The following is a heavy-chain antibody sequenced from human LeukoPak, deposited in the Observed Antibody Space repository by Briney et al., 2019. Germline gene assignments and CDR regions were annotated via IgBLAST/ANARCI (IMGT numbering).Heavy chain of an antibody. V-gene: IGHV3-21*01. D-gene: IGHD6-13*01. CDR2: ISSSSSYI. CDR1: GFTFSSYA. J-gene: IGHJ4*02. Sequence: GGSLRLSCAASGFTFSSYAMSWVRQAPGKGLEWVSAISSSSSYIYYADSVKGRFTISRDNAKNSLYLQMNSLRAEDTAVYYCARDHLAAAGTDYWGQGTLVTVSS. CDR3: ARDHLAAAGTDY.